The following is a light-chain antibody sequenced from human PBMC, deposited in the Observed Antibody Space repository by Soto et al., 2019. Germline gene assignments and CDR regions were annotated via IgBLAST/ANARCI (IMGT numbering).Light chain of an antibody. Sequence: EIVLTQSPGTLSLSPGERATFSCRASQSVSSSYLAWYQQKPGQAPRLLIYGASSRATGIPDRFSGSGSGTDFTLTISRLDPEDFAVYYCQQYGSSPRTFGQGTKVEIK. CDR2: GAS. CDR3: QQYGSSPRT. J-gene: IGKJ1*01. CDR1: QSVSSSY. V-gene: IGKV3-20*01.